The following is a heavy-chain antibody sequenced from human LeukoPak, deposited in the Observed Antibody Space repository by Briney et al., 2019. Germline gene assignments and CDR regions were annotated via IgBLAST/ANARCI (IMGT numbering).Heavy chain of an antibody. V-gene: IGHV3-66*01. CDR2: IYSAGST. J-gene: IGHJ6*02. Sequence: GGSLRLSCAVSGFTVSSNYMSWVRQAPGKGLEWVSVIYSAGSTYYADSVKGRFTISRDNSKNTLYLQMTSLRAEDTAVYYCAREGGAGFSRHYFYGMDVWGQGTTVTVSS. CDR1: GFTVSSNY. CDR3: AREGGAGFSRHYFYGMDV. D-gene: IGHD3-10*01.